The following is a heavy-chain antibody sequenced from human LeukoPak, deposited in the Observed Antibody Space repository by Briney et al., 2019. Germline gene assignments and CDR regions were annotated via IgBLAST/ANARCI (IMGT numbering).Heavy chain of an antibody. CDR3: ARVPITMVRGVIILFDY. J-gene: IGHJ4*02. CDR1: GFTFSSYS. CDR2: ISSSSSTI. V-gene: IGHV3-48*01. Sequence: PGGSLRLSCAVSGFTFSSYSMNWVRQAPGKGLEWVSYISSSSSTIYYADSVKGRFTISRDNAKNSLYLQMNSLRAEDTAVYYCARVPITMVRGVIILFDYWGQGTLVTVSS. D-gene: IGHD3-10*01.